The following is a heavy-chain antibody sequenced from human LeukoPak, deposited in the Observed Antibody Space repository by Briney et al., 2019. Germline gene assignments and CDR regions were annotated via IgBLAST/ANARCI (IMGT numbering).Heavy chain of an antibody. D-gene: IGHD6-13*01. CDR1: GFSLSTSGVG. V-gene: IGHV2-5*02. Sequence: SGPTLVKPTQTLTLTCTFSGFSLSTSGVGVGWIRQPPGKALEWLALIHWDDDKRYSPSLKSRLTITKDTSKNQVVLTMTNMDPVDTATYYCAHSPVMLPYSQNWFDPWGQGTLVTVSS. CDR2: IHWDDDK. CDR3: AHSPVMLPYSQNWFDP. J-gene: IGHJ5*02.